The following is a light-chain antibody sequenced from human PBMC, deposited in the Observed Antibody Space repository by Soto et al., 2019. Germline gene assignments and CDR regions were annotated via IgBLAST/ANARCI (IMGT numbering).Light chain of an antibody. V-gene: IGLV2-14*01. CDR1: SSDVGGYNY. CDR2: DVS. Sequence: QSALTQPASVSGSPGQSITISCTGTSSDVGGYNYVSWYQQHPGKAPKLMIYDVSNRPSGVSNRFSGSKSVNTASLTISGLQAEDEADYSCSSYTSSSTHVVFGGGTKVTVL. J-gene: IGLJ2*01. CDR3: SSYTSSSTHVV.